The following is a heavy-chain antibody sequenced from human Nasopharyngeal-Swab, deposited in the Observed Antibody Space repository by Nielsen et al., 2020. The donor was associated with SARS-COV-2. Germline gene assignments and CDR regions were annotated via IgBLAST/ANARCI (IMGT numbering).Heavy chain of an antibody. D-gene: IGHD3-16*01. J-gene: IGHJ4*02. Sequence: GESLKISCAASGFTFSSFGMHWVRQAPGKGLEWVAFIAHDASNEYYGDSVKGRFSISRDSSKNTLYLQMDSLRGEDTAVYYCARNSNYARDYWGQGTLVTVSS. V-gene: IGHV3-30*03. CDR3: ARNSNYARDY. CDR1: GFTFSSFG. CDR2: IAHDASNE.